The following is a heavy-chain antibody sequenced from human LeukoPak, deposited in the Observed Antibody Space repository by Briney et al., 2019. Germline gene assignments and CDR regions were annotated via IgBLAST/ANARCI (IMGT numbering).Heavy chain of an antibody. CDR2: IYTSGNT. CDR1: GVSVSSYY. V-gene: IGHV4-4*07. D-gene: IGHD3-22*01. CDR3: AREFSSGYYFFDY. Sequence: SETLSLTCTVPGVSVSSYYWGWVRLPATKGLEWIGRIYTSGNTHYNPSLKSRVTMSMDTSKNQFSLRLSSVTAADTAVYYCAREFSSGYYFFDYWGPGTVVTVSS. J-gene: IGHJ4*02.